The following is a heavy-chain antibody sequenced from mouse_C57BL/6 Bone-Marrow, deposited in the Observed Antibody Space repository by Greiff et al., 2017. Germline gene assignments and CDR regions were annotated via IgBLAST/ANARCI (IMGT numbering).Heavy chain of an antibody. CDR3: TSYGGYCYGWFAY. V-gene: IGHV14-4*01. D-gene: IGHD2-3*01. Sequence: EVKVVESGAELVRPGASVKLSCTASGFNIKDDYMHWVKQRPEQGLEWIGWINPENGDTEYASKFQGKATITADTSSNTAYLQLSSLTSEDTAVYYCTSYGGYCYGWFAYWGQGTLVTVSA. CDR1: GFNIKDDY. J-gene: IGHJ3*01. CDR2: INPENGDT.